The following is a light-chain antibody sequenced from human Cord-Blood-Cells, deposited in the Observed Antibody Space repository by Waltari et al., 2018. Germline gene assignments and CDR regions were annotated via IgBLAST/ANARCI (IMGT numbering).Light chain of an antibody. CDR3: QQYYSYQWT. J-gene: IGKJ1*01. Sequence: AIRMTQSPSSFSASTGARVTITCRASQGISSYLAWYQQKPGKAPKLLIYAASTLQSGVPSRFSGSGSGTDFTLTISCLQSEDFATYYCQQYYSYQWTFGQGTKVEIK. CDR1: QGISSY. V-gene: IGKV1-8*01. CDR2: AAS.